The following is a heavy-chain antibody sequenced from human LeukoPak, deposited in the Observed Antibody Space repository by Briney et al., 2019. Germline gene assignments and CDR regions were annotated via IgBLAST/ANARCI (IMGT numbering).Heavy chain of an antibody. CDR2: IIPIFGTA. V-gene: IGHV1-69*05. Sequence: SVKFSCKASGGTFSSYAISWVRQAPGQGLEWMGGIIPIFGTANYAQKFQGRVTITTDESTSTAYMEMSSLRSEDTAVYYCAREYYYDSSGYYYFDYWGQGTLVTVSS. CDR1: GGTFSSYA. J-gene: IGHJ4*02. CDR3: AREYYYDSSGYYYFDY. D-gene: IGHD3-22*01.